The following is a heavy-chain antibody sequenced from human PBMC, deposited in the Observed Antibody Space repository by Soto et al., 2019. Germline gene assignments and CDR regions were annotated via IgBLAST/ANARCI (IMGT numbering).Heavy chain of an antibody. V-gene: IGHV6-1*01. J-gene: IGHJ5*02. Sequence: SQTLSLTCAISGDSVSSDSAAWNWIRQSPWRGLEWLGRTYYRSKWFNAYAFSVKSRITVTPDALKNQISLHLTSVTPEDTAVYYCARVTLKAGNWFDPWGQGTLVTVSS. CDR3: ARVTLKAGNWFDP. CDR1: GDSVSSDSAA. CDR2: TYYRSKWFN.